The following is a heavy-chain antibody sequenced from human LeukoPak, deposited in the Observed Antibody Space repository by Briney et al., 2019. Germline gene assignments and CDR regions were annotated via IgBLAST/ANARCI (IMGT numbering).Heavy chain of an antibody. Sequence: GESPKVSCKGSGYSFTRFWIAWVRQMPGKGLEWMGTVYPDDSDTRYSPSFQGLVTMSADKSISAAYLQWSSLKTSDTAMYYCARRRGGLLYYFDSWGQGTLVSVST. CDR2: VYPDDSDT. V-gene: IGHV5-51*01. CDR3: ARRRGGLLYYFDS. D-gene: IGHD2-21*02. CDR1: GYSFTRFW. J-gene: IGHJ4*02.